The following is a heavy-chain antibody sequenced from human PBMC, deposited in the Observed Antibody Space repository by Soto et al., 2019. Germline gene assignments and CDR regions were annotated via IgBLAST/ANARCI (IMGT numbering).Heavy chain of an antibody. CDR1: GYSFTNND. J-gene: IGHJ5*02. CDR2: MNPGSGDT. V-gene: IGHV1-8*01. CDR3: AGMATFGSLNWFDP. D-gene: IGHD3-16*01. Sequence: ASVKVSCKASGYSFTNNDVTWVRQATGQGLEWMGWMNPGSGDTGYAQKFQGRVTMTRDISIATAYMELSSLRSDDTAIYYCAGMATFGSLNWFDPWGQGTMVAVSS.